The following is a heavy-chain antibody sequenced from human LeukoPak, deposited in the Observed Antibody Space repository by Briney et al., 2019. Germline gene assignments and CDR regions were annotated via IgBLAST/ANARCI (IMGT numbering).Heavy chain of an antibody. CDR3: AKVSHYYDTDGLDDAFDI. CDR2: ISYDGSNK. J-gene: IGHJ3*02. CDR1: GFTFSSYG. V-gene: IGHV3-30*18. Sequence: GGSLRLSCAASGFTFSSYGMHWVRQAPGKGLEWMAVISYDGSNKYYADSVKGRFTISRDNSKNTLYLQMNSLRAEDTAVYYCAKVSHYYDTDGLDDAFDIWGQGTMVTVSS. D-gene: IGHD3-22*01.